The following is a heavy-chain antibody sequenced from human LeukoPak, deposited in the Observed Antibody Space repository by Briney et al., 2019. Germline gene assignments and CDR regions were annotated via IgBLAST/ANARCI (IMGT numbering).Heavy chain of an antibody. D-gene: IGHD4-17*01. J-gene: IGHJ6*02. V-gene: IGHV1-2*02. Sequence: GASVKVSCKASGYTFTGCYMHWVRRAPGQGLEWMGWISPNTGVTNYAQKFQGRVTLTRDTSIITAYMELTRLRSDDTAMYYCARDRTTVTTGYYGMDVWGQGTTLTVSS. CDR3: ARDRTTVTTGYYGMDV. CDR2: ISPNTGVT. CDR1: GYTFTGCY.